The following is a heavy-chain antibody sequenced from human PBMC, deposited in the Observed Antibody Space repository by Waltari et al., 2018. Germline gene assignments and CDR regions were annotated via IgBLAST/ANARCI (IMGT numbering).Heavy chain of an antibody. V-gene: IGHV1-69*01. J-gene: IGHJ6*02. D-gene: IGHD2-2*01. CDR1: GGTFSSYA. CDR3: ASGRPAAPYYYYGMDV. Sequence: QVQLVQSGAEVKKPGSSVKVSCKASGGTFSSYAISWVRQAPGQGLEWMGGIIPIFGTANYAQKFQGRVTITADESTSTAYMELSSLRSEDTAAYYCASGRPAAPYYYYGMDVWGQGTTVIVSS. CDR2: IIPIFGTA.